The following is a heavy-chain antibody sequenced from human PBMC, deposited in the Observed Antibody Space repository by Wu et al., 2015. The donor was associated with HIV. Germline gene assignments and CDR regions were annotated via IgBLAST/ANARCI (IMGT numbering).Heavy chain of an antibody. V-gene: IGHV1-8*01. CDR1: GYTFTSYD. D-gene: IGHD5-12*01. CDR2: MNPNSGNT. CDR3: ARGVQADSGYDQDLGTDDY. J-gene: IGHJ4*02. Sequence: QVQLVQSGAEVKKPGASVKVSCKASGYTFTSYDINWVRQATGQGLEWMGWMNPNSGNTGYAQKFQGRVTMTRNTSISTAYMELSSLRSEDTAVYYCARGVQADSGYDQDLGTDDYWGQGTLVTVSS.